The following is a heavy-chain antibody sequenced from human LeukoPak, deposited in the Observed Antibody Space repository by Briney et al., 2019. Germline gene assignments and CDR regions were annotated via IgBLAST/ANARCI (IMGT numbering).Heavy chain of an antibody. Sequence: SETLSLTCTVSGGSISSYYWSWIRQPPGKGLEWIGYIYYSGSTNYNPSLKSRVTISVDTSKNQFSLKLSSVTAADTAVYYCARRWSITMVRGVRFTTFDYWGLGTLVTVSS. CDR2: IYYSGST. J-gene: IGHJ4*02. CDR1: GGSISSYY. CDR3: ARRWSITMVRGVRFTTFDY. V-gene: IGHV4-59*12. D-gene: IGHD3-10*01.